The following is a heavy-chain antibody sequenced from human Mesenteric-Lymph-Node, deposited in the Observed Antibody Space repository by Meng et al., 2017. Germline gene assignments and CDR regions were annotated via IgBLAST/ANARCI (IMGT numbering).Heavy chain of an antibody. CDR3: LRGSGCSV. D-gene: IGHD3-10*02. J-gene: IGHJ1*01. V-gene: IGHV4-4*03. CDR1: GDSITNHKC. Sequence: LELRDASPALVQTLEHPFLSCSVYGDSITNHKCWHWVRQPPGKGVEWIWEIHHRCSSAYNPSLKSRVSMSKDQSKHKFSLKLTVVTATDKAVYHCLRGSGCSVWGQGTLVTVSS. CDR2: IHHRCSS.